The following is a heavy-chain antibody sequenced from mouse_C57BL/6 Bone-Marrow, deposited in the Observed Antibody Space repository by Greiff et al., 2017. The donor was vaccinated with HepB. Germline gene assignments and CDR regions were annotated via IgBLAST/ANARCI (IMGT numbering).Heavy chain of an antibody. CDR3: ALNAYGTFYAMDY. CDR2: ILPGSGST. J-gene: IGHJ4*01. CDR1: GYTFTGYW. V-gene: IGHV1-9*01. Sequence: QVQLQQSGAELMKPGASVKLSCKATGYTFTGYWIEWVKQRPGHGLEWIGEILPGSGSTNYNDKFKGKATFTADTSSNTAYMQLSSLTTEDSAIYYCALNAYGTFYAMDYWGQGTSVTVSS. D-gene: IGHD1-1*01.